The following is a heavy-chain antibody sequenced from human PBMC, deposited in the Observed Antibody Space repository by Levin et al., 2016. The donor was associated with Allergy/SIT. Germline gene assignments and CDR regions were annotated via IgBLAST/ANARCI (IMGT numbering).Heavy chain of an antibody. CDR3: ASLLTGIAAAGTTVFDY. CDR1: GGSISSGGYY. J-gene: IGHJ4*02. Sequence: LRLSCTVSGGSISSGGYYWSWIRQHPGKGLEWIGYIYYSGSTYYNPSLKSRVTISVDTSKNQFSLKLSSVTAPDTAVYYCASLLTGIAAAGTTVFDYWGQGTLVTVSS. V-gene: IGHV4-31*03. CDR2: IYYSGST. D-gene: IGHD6-13*01.